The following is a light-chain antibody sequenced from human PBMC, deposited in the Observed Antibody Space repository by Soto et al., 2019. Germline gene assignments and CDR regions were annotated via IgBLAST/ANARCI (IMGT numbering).Light chain of an antibody. Sequence: DIQMTQSPSSLSASVGDSVTITCRASQSISSYLNWYQQKPGKAPKLLIYDASSVQSGVPSRFSGSGSAPDVTLPISSLQPEDFSTYYCQQRYSTFSLTFGQGTRLEIK. V-gene: IGKV1-39*01. CDR3: QQRYSTFSLT. J-gene: IGKJ5*01. CDR2: DAS. CDR1: QSISSY.